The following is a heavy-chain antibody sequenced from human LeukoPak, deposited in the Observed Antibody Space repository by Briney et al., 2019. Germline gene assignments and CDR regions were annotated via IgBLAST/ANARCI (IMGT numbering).Heavy chain of an antibody. CDR1: GYTFTTSY. CDR2: INPSGGST. V-gene: IGHV1-46*01. Sequence: ASVKVSCKASGYTFTTSYMHWVRQAPGHGLEWMAIINPSGGSTSYAQKLQGRVTMTRDMSTSTVYMELSSLRSEDTAVYYCARGSDFWSGPDTTPFDYWGQGTLVTVSS. J-gene: IGHJ4*02. CDR3: ARGSDFWSGPDTTPFDY. D-gene: IGHD3-3*01.